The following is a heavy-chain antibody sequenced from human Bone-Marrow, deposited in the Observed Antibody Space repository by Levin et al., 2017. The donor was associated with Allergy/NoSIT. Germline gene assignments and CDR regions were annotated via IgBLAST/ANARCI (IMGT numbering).Heavy chain of an antibody. V-gene: IGHV3-20*04. J-gene: IGHJ4*02. CDR3: ARKDSSSGYNFFDL. Sequence: PGGSLRLSCAASGFTFDGYGLNWVRQAPGKGLEWVSFINWNGDSTTYADSVKGRFTVSRDNAKRSLYLRMNSLRAEDTAWYYCARKDSSSGYNFFDLWGQGTLVTVSS. CDR2: INWNGDST. D-gene: IGHD5-12*01. CDR1: GFTFDGYG.